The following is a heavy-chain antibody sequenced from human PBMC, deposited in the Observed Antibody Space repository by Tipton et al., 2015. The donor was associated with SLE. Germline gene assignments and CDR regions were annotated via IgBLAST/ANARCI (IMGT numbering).Heavy chain of an antibody. V-gene: IGHV4-38-2*02. Sequence: TLSLTCTVSGYSISSGYYWGWIRQPPGKGLEWIGSIYNSGSTYYNPSLKSRVTISVDTSKNQFSLKLSSVTAADTAVYYCARAGRAWNLFDYWGQGTLVTVSS. D-gene: IGHD1-1*01. CDR2: IYNSGST. CDR3: ARAGRAWNLFDY. J-gene: IGHJ4*02. CDR1: GYSISSGYY.